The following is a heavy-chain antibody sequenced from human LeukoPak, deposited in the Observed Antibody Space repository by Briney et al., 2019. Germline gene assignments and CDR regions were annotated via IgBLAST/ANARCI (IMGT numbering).Heavy chain of an antibody. Sequence: GGSLRLSCAASGFTFDDYAMHWVRQAPGKGLEWVSGISWNSGSIGYADSVKGRFTISRDNAKNSLYLQMNSLRAEDTALYHCAKDVGRLERNPDYWGQGTLVTVSS. V-gene: IGHV3-9*01. CDR1: GFTFDDYA. J-gene: IGHJ4*02. CDR3: AKDVGRLERNPDY. CDR2: ISWNSGSI. D-gene: IGHD1-1*01.